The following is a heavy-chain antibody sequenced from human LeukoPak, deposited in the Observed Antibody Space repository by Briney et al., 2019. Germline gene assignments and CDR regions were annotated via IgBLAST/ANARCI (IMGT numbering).Heavy chain of an antibody. CDR1: GGTFSSYS. Sequence: SVKVSCKASGGTFSSYSIAWVRQAPGQGLEWMGGIIPIFGSPNYAQKFQGRVTITADESTSTVYMELSSLRSEDTAVYYCARWAQQQLENWFDPWGQGTLVIVSS. D-gene: IGHD6-13*01. V-gene: IGHV1-69*13. J-gene: IGHJ5*02. CDR3: ARWAQQQLENWFDP. CDR2: IIPIFGSP.